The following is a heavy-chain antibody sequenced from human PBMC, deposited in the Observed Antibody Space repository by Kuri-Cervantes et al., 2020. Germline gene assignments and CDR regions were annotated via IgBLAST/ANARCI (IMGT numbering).Heavy chain of an antibody. CDR3: AKGRSSAWTGDY. D-gene: IGHD6-19*01. CDR2: ISYDGSNR. Sequence: SWAASGFTVSSYGTPGVRQAPGKRLEGVAVISYDGSNRYYADSVQGRFIISRDNSKNTLYLQMNSLRAEHTAVYYCAKGRSSAWTGDYWCQGTLVTVSS. V-gene: IGHV3-30*18. J-gene: IGHJ4*02. CDR1: GFTVSSYG.